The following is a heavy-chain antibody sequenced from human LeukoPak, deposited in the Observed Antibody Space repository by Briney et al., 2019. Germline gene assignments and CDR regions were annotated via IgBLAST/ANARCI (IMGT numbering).Heavy chain of an antibody. V-gene: IGHV1-2*02. D-gene: IGHD6-19*01. J-gene: IGHJ4*02. CDR2: INPNSGGT. CDR1: GYTFTGYY. Sequence: ASVKVSCKASGYTFTGYYMHWVRQAPGQGLEWMGWINPNSGGTNYAQKFQGRVTMTRDTSISTAYMELSRMRSDDTAVYYCARDRTRTGYSSGWYHDYWGQGTLVTVSS. CDR3: ARDRTRTGYSSGWYHDY.